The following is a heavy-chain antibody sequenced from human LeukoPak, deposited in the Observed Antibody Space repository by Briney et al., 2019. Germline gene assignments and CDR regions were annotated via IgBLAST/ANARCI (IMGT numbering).Heavy chain of an antibody. CDR2: ISGSSTTI. V-gene: IGHV3-48*02. CDR3: TRHPYSGYDARLPDY. D-gene: IGHD5-12*01. J-gene: IGHJ4*02. Sequence: GGSLRLSCAASGFTFSSQSMDWVRQAPGKGLEWVSYISGSSTTIYYADSVKGRFTISRDNAKNSLYLQMNSLRDEDTAVYYCTRHPYSGYDARLPDYWGQGTLVTVSS. CDR1: GFTFSSQS.